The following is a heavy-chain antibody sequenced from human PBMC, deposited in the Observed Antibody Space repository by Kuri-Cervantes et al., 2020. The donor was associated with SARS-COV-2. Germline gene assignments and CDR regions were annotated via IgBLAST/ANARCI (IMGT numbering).Heavy chain of an antibody. V-gene: IGHV1-45*02. CDR3: ARSYPFRRLVAISQGGAFDI. D-gene: IGHD5-12*01. CDR1: GYDFTYRF. J-gene: IGHJ3*02. Sequence: SVKVSCKASGYDFTYRFLHWVRQAPGQALEWMGWITPFNGNTNYAQKFQGRVTITRDRSMNTAYMELSSLRSDDTAVYSCARSYPFRRLVAISQGGAFDIWGQGTMVTVSS. CDR2: ITPFNGNT.